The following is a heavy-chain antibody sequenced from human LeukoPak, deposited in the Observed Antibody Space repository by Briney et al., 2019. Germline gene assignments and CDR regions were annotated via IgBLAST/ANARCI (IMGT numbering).Heavy chain of an antibody. CDR2: MSPKSGNT. CDR3: ARGPPNWGYDY. J-gene: IGHJ4*02. Sequence: ASVKVSCKASGYTFTSYDINWVRQATGQGLEWMGWMSPKSGNTGYAQKFQGRVTMTRSTSISIAYMELSSLRSDDTAVYYCARGPPNWGYDYWGPGTLVTVSS. V-gene: IGHV1-8*01. D-gene: IGHD7-27*01. CDR1: GYTFTSYD.